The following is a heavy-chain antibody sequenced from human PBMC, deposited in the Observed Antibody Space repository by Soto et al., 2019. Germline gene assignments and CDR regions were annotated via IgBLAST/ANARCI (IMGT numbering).Heavy chain of an antibody. V-gene: IGHV3-7*01. CDR1: GFTFSSFW. D-gene: IGHD3-10*01. J-gene: IGHJ4*02. CDR2: LNQDGSEK. CDR3: ARQGSGTYSRKPSFDY. Sequence: GVSLRLSWGASGFTFSSFWMSWVRQAPGKGLEWVATLNQDGSEKYYVDSMRGRFTISRDNAKNSLYLQMNSLRAEDTAVYHCARQGSGTYSRKPSFDYWGKGILVTVSS.